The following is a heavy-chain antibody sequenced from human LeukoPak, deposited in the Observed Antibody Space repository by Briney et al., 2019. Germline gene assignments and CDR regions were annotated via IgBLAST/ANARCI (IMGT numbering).Heavy chain of an antibody. Sequence: PGGSLRLSCAASGFTFSSYSMNWVRQAPGKGLEWVSYISSSSDTIYFADSVKGRFTISRDNAKNSLYLQMNNLRAEDTAVYYCATSSGGSGSYGFWGQGTLVTVSS. CDR3: ATSSGGSGSYGF. J-gene: IGHJ4*02. CDR2: ISSSSDTI. D-gene: IGHD1-26*01. CDR1: GFTFSSYS. V-gene: IGHV3-48*04.